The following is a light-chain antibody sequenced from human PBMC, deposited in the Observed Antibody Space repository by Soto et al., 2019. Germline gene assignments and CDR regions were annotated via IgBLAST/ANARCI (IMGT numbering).Light chain of an antibody. V-gene: IGKV4-1*01. CDR3: QQYYSSPLT. CDR1: QSVLYSSNSNNY. Sequence: DIVMTQSPDSLAVSLGERATINCKSSQSVLYSSNSNNYLAWYQQKPGHPPKLLIYWASTRESGVPDRFSGSGSGTDFTLTISSLQAEDVAVYYCQQYYSSPLTFGGGTKVEIK. J-gene: IGKJ4*01. CDR2: WAS.